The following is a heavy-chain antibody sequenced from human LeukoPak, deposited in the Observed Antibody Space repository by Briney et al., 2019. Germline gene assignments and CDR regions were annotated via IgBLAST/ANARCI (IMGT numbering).Heavy chain of an antibody. CDR2: INPSDGGT. V-gene: IGHV1-46*01. J-gene: IGHJ4*02. CDR3: ASYGRTFDY. Sequence: ASVKVCCKASGYTVTRYYMHWVRQAPGQGLEWMGIINPSDGGTTYAQKFQGRVTMTRDTSTNTVYMEMSSLRSEDTAVYYCASYGRTFDYWGQGTLVTVSS. CDR1: GYTVTRYY. D-gene: IGHD1-7*01.